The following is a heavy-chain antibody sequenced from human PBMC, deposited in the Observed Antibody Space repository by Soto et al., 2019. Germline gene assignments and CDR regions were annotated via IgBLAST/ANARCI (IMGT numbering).Heavy chain of an antibody. D-gene: IGHD1-26*01. CDR3: THRRLGSPSGAMDV. Sequence: QITLKESGPTLVKPTQTLTLTCTFSGFSLTTSGVGVGWIRQPPGKALEWLAFIYWDDDKRYGPSLKTRLTIIKEPSKNQVVLTMTNVDPVDTATYYGTHRRLGSPSGAMDVWGQGTTVTVSS. CDR2: IYWDDDK. V-gene: IGHV2-5*05. CDR1: GFSLTTSGVG. J-gene: IGHJ6*02.